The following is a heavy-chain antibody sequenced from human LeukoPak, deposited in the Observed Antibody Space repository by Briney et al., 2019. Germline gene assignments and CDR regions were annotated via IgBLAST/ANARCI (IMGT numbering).Heavy chain of an antibody. CDR3: ARGVYCGGDCYPGGNAFDI. CDR2: INPNSGGT. D-gene: IGHD2-21*02. V-gene: IGHV1-2*06. J-gene: IGHJ3*02. Sequence: ASVKVSCKASGYTLTGYYMHWVRQAPGPGLEWMGRINPNSGGTNYAQKFQGRVTMTRDTSISTAYMELSRLRSDDTAVYYCARGVYCGGDCYPGGNAFDIWGQGTMVTVSS. CDR1: GYTLTGYY.